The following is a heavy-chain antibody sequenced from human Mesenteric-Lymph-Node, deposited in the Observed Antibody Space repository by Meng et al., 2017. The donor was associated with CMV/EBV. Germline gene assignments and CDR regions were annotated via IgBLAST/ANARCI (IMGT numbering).Heavy chain of an antibody. J-gene: IGHJ6*02. V-gene: IGHV1-18*01. CDR3: ASNFPPPGAYRYGMDV. Sequence: ASVKVSCKASGYTFNSYGISWVRQAPGQGLEWMGWIRPYNGKTNYTQKLKGGVTITADTSTSTAYMELSSLRSEDTAVYYCASNFPPPGAYRYGMDVWGQGTTVTVSS. CDR2: IRPYNGKT. CDR1: GYTFNSYG. D-gene: IGHD2-21*01.